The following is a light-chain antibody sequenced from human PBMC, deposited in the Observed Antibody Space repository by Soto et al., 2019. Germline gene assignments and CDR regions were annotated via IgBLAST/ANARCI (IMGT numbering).Light chain of an antibody. CDR3: QQYSDLPMT. V-gene: IGKV3-20*01. J-gene: IGKJ5*01. CDR1: QTVTTNY. CDR2: GAY. Sequence: DIVLTQSPGTLSLSPWERAIISCSASQTVTTNYLAWCQQKHGQDHRILIYGAYRRATGIQDRFSGSASGTDFTLTISRLEPEEFAVYFCQQYSDLPMTFGQGTRLEIK.